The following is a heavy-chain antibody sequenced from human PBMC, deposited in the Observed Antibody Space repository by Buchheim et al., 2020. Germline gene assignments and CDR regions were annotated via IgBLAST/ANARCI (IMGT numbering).Heavy chain of an antibody. Sequence: QVELVESGGDLVKPGGSLRLSCTASGLTFSDYYMSWIRQAPGKGPEWVSYISRTGGTVYYADFVEGRFTISRDNATNELYLQMNGLRVDDTAVYYCARNRGNNSGYYSFWYFNGWGRGTL. J-gene: IGHJ2*01. V-gene: IGHV3-11*01. D-gene: IGHD3-22*01. CDR2: ISRTGGTV. CDR1: GLTFSDYY. CDR3: ARNRGNNSGYYSFWYFNG.